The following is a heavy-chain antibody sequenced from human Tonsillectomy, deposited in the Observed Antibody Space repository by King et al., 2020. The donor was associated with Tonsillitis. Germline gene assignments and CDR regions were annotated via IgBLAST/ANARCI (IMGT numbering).Heavy chain of an antibody. Sequence: VQLVESGGGLVQPGRSLRLSCTASGFTFGDYIMTWVXXAPGKGXXXVXXXXXXPXXXTXXXXXXXKGXFXIXXDXSXSIXXLXXNXLKTXXTAXXSCTRVLEDYVWGSYRYEVGDAFDIWGQGTMVTVSS. J-gene: IGHJ3*02. CDR1: GFTFGDYI. D-gene: IGHD3-16*02. V-gene: IGHV3-49*04. CDR2: XXXXPXXXTX. CDR3: TRVLEDYVWGSYRYEVGDAFDI.